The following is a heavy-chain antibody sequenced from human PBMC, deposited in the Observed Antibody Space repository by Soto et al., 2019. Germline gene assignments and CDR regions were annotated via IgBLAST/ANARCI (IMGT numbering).Heavy chain of an antibody. CDR1: GFTFSSYA. CDR2: ISYDGSNK. D-gene: IGHD5-18*01. Sequence: PGGSLRLSCAASGFTFSSYAMHWVRQAPGKGLEWVAAISYDGSNKYYADSVKGRFTISRDNSKNTLYLQMNSLRAEDTAVYYCARDLDTAMVTPFGYWGQGTLVTVSS. V-gene: IGHV3-30-3*01. CDR3: ARDLDTAMVTPFGY. J-gene: IGHJ4*02.